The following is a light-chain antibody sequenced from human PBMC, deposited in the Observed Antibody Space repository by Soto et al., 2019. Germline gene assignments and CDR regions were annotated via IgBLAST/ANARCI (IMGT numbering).Light chain of an antibody. Sequence: QSALTQPASVSGSPGQSITISCTGTSSDVGRYNLVSWYQQYPGKAPKLMIYEGSKRPSGVSNRFSGSKSGNTASLTISGLQAEDEADYYCCLYAGSSTVVFGGGTQLTVL. V-gene: IGLV2-23*01. CDR1: SSDVGRYNL. CDR2: EGS. J-gene: IGLJ2*01. CDR3: CLYAGSSTVV.